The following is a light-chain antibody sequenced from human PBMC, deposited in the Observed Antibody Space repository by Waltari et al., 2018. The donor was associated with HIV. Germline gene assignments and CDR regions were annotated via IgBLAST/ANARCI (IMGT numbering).Light chain of an antibody. CDR2: SST. Sequence: QTVVTQEPSLTVSPGGTITLTCSSATGPVGNGHYVNWFHQKPGQPPRPLIYSSTRRHPLTPERFSGSLVGDRAALTLSNVWPEDQADYYCMLFFRTSYLFGGGTKVTVL. V-gene: IGLV7-43*01. CDR1: TGPVGNGHY. CDR3: MLFFRTSYL. J-gene: IGLJ2*01.